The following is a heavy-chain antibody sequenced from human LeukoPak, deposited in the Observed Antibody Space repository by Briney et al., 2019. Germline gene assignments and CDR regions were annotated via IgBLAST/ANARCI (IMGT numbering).Heavy chain of an antibody. V-gene: IGHV1-2*02. CDR2: INPNSGGT. Sequence: GASVKVSCKASGHTFTGYYMLWVRQAPGQGLEWMGWINPNSGGTNYAQKFQGRVTMTRDTSISTAYMELSRLRSDDTAVYYCARDPASGYAFPWGQGTLVTVSS. D-gene: IGHD5-12*01. J-gene: IGHJ5*02. CDR1: GHTFTGYY. CDR3: ARDPASGYAFP.